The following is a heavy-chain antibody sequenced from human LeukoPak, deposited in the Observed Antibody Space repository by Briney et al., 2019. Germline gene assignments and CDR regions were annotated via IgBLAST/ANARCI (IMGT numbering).Heavy chain of an antibody. D-gene: IGHD2-15*01. J-gene: IGHJ5*02. CDR1: GYTFTNYF. CDR3: VREGGCSGGSCYRFDP. V-gene: IGHV1-46*03. Sequence: GASVKVSCKTSGYTFTNYFMHWVRQAPGQGLEWMGAVTPSDGGTNYAQKFQGRITMTRDTSTSTVYMDLSRLKPEDTAVYYCVREGGCSGGSCYRFDPWGQGALVTVSS. CDR2: VTPSDGGT.